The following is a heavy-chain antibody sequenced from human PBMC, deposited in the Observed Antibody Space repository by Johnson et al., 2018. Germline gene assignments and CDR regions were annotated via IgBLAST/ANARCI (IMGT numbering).Heavy chain of an antibody. V-gene: IGHV3-66*02. CDR3: ARDSRWDDYGYYYNYMDV. D-gene: IGHD4-17*01. CDR2: LYSGGNT. CDR1: GFTVSSNY. J-gene: IGHJ6*03. Sequence: VQLVESGGGLVQPGGSLRLSCAASGFTVSSNYMNWVRQAPGKWLEWVSVLYSGGNTYYADSVKGRFTISRDRSKNTLYLQMNSLRAEDTAVYYGARDSRWDDYGYYYNYMDVWGKGTAVTVSS.